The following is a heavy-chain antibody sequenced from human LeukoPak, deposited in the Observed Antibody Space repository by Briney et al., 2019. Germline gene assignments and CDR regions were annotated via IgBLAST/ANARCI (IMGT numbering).Heavy chain of an antibody. J-gene: IGHJ4*02. CDR1: GFTFSGCG. V-gene: IGHV3-33*05. D-gene: IGHD4-11*01. CDR3: ARVRPGSNYVDFDY. Sequence: GRSLRLSCAASGFTFSGCGMHWVRQAPGKGLEWVAVISYDGSNKYYAGSVKGRFTISRDNSKSTLYLQMNSLRAEDTAVYYCARVRPGSNYVDFDYWGQGTLVTVAS. CDR2: ISYDGSNK.